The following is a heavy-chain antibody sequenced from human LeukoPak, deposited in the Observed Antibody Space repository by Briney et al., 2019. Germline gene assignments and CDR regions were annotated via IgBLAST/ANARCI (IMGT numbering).Heavy chain of an antibody. CDR2: IIPIFGTA. Sequence: ASVKVSCKASGGTFSSYAISWVRQAPGQGLEWMGRIIPIFGTANYAQKFQGRVTITTDESTSTAYMELSSLRSEDKAVYYCARAGERVAFDYWGQGTLVTVSS. D-gene: IGHD2-15*01. CDR1: GGTFSSYA. CDR3: ARAGERVAFDY. V-gene: IGHV1-69*05. J-gene: IGHJ4*02.